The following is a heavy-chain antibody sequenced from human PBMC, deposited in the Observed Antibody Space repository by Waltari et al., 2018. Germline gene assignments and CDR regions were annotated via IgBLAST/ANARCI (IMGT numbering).Heavy chain of an antibody. CDR2: ISGSGGST. Sequence: EVQVVESGGRLVQPGGSLRLSCTGSGFSFGNYAMTWVRQAPGKGLEWVSTISGSGGSTYYAASVKGRFTISRDNFKNTLYVQMNSLRVEDTAVYYCAKGRTVTTGQAIDRWGQGTLVTVSS. D-gene: IGHD4-17*01. CDR1: GFSFGNYA. J-gene: IGHJ5*02. V-gene: IGHV3-23*04. CDR3: AKGRTVTTGQAIDR.